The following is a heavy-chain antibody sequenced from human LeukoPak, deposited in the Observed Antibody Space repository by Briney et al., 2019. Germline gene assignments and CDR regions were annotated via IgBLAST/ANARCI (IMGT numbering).Heavy chain of an antibody. D-gene: IGHD7-27*01. V-gene: IGHV3-53*01. CDR3: AREIGQLGGAFDI. Sequence: GGSLRLSCAASGFTVSTVYMTWVRQAPGKGLQWVSVIYGGHTAYYADSVKDRFTISRDNPKNTLNLQMNSLGAEDTAVYYCAREIGQLGGAFDIWGQGTMVTVSS. CDR1: GFTVSTVY. J-gene: IGHJ3*02. CDR2: IYGGHTA.